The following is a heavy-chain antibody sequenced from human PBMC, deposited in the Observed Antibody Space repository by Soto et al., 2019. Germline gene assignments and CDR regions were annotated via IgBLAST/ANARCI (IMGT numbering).Heavy chain of an antibody. CDR2: ISSSSSYI. Sequence: GGSLRLSCAASGFTFSSYSMNWVRQAPGKGLEWVSSISSSSSYIYYADSVKGRFTVSRDNAKNSLYLQMNSLRAEDTAVYYCARLYSSSWYDAFDIWGQGTMVTVSS. CDR3: ARLYSSSWYDAFDI. D-gene: IGHD6-13*01. J-gene: IGHJ3*02. CDR1: GFTFSSYS. V-gene: IGHV3-21*01.